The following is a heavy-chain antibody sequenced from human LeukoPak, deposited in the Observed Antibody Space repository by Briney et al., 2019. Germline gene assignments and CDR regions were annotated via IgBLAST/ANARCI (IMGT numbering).Heavy chain of an antibody. J-gene: IGHJ4*02. CDR1: GGSISSSSYY. CDR2: IYYSGST. D-gene: IGHD3-10*01. Sequence: SETLSLTCTVSGGSISSSSYYWGWIRQPPGKGLEWIGSIYYSGSTNYNPSLKSRVTISVDTSKNQFSLKLSSVTAADTAVYYCARRAYGSGSEGFDYWGQGTLVTVSS. V-gene: IGHV4-39*07. CDR3: ARRAYGSGSEGFDY.